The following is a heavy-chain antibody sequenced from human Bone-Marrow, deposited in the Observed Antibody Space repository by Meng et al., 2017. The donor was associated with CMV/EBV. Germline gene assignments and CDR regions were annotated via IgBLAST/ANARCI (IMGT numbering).Heavy chain of an antibody. CDR1: GFTFGDYA. V-gene: IGHV3-49*04. Sequence: LKISCTASGFTFGDYAMSWVRQAAGKGLEWVGLIRKKGYGGTTEYAASVKGRFTISRDDSKSITYLQMNSLKTEDTAVYYCAATIFGVAHGTDYWGQGTLVTVSS. J-gene: IGHJ4*02. D-gene: IGHD3-3*01. CDR2: IRKKGYGGTT. CDR3: AATIFGVAHGTDY.